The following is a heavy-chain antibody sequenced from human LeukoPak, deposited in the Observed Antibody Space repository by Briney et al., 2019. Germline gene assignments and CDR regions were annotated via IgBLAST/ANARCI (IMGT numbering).Heavy chain of an antibody. J-gene: IGHJ1*01. CDR3: ARDHDLTGTYEYLKY. Sequence: ASVTVSCKASGGNFNTYAISWVRQAPGQGLEWMGGIIPIFGTGNYAQKFQGRVTITADKSTNTAYMELSSLKSEDTAVYYCARDHDLTGTYEYLKYWGQGTLVSVSS. V-gene: IGHV1-69*06. CDR2: IIPIFGTG. CDR1: GGNFNTYA. D-gene: IGHD7-27*01.